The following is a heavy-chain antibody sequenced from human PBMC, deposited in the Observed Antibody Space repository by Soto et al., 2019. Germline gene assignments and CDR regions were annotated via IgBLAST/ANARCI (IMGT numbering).Heavy chain of an antibody. J-gene: IGHJ4*02. CDR2: ISAHNGNT. V-gene: IGHV1-18*01. D-gene: IGHD1-1*01. Sequence: QVHLVQSGAEVKKPGASVKVPCKGSGYTFTSYGITWVRQAPGQGLEWMGWISAHNGNTDYAQKLQGRVTVTRDTSTSTAYMELRSLRSDDTAVYYCARGRYGDYWGQGVLVTVSS. CDR1: GYTFTSYG. CDR3: ARGRYGDY.